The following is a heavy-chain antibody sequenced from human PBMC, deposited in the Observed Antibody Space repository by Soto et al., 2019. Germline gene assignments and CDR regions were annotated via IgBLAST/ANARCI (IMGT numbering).Heavy chain of an antibody. J-gene: IGHJ6*02. D-gene: IGHD6-6*01. Sequence: GEALKISRKGSGYRFTSYWIGWVRQMPGKGLEWMGIIYPGDSDTRYSPSFQVQVSISADNSISTADLQWSSLKASATAMYYCARHGVSEQLSPLFYYGMDVWGQGTTVTVSS. V-gene: IGHV5-51*01. CDR2: IYPGDSDT. CDR1: GYRFTSYW. CDR3: ARHGVSEQLSPLFYYGMDV.